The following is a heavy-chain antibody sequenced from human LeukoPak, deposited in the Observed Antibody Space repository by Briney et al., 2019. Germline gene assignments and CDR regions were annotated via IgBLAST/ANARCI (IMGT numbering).Heavy chain of an antibody. D-gene: IGHD6-13*01. J-gene: IGHJ5*02. CDR2: IIPIFGTA. CDR1: GGTFSSYA. Sequence: SVKVSCKASGGTFSSYAISWVRQAPGQGLEWMGGIIPIFGTANYAQKLQGRVTMTTDTSTSTAYMELRSLRSDDTAVYYCARVVPIAAAGRYNWFDPWGQGTLVTVSS. V-gene: IGHV1-69*05. CDR3: ARVVPIAAAGRYNWFDP.